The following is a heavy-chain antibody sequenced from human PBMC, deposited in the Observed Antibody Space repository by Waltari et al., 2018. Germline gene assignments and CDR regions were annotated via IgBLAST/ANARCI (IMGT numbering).Heavy chain of an antibody. Sequence: QLQLQESGPGLVKPSGTLSPICAVSGNSINSCWSWVRQPPGKGLEWIGQVLGSGRTNYNPSFASRVTISLDTSTHQFALKITSATAADTALYFCARDRGRGLYLDTWGLGILVTVSP. CDR2: VLGSGRT. CDR1: GNSINSC. J-gene: IGHJ4*02. V-gene: IGHV4-4*02. CDR3: ARDRGRGLYLDT. D-gene: IGHD2-15*01.